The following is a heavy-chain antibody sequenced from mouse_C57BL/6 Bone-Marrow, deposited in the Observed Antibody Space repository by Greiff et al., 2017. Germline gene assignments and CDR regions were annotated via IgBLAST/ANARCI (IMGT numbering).Heavy chain of an antibody. V-gene: IGHV1-75*01. CDR1: GYTFTDYY. J-gene: IGHJ2*01. Sequence: QVQLKQSGPELVKPGASVKISCKASGYTFTDYYINWVKQRPGQGLEWIGRIFPGGGSTNYNEKFKGKATLTADKSSSTAYMLLSSLTSENSAVYFGAIEDYYSSGGFDDWGQGTTLTVSS. CDR3: AIEDYYSSGGFDD. CDR2: IFPGGGST. D-gene: IGHD1-1*01.